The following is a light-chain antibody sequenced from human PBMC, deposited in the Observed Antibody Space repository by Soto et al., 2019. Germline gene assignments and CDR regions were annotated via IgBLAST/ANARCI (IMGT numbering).Light chain of an antibody. J-gene: IGLJ7*01. CDR3: CLYASDNARL. CDR2: EGT. Sequence: QSALTQPASVSGSPGQSITISCTGPSGDVLSYDGVSWYQHHPGKVPKLLIYEGTKRPPGVSDRFSGPKSGHMASLTISGLQAEDEADYYCCLYASDNARLFGGGTQLTVL. V-gene: IGLV2-14*02. CDR1: SGDVLSYDG.